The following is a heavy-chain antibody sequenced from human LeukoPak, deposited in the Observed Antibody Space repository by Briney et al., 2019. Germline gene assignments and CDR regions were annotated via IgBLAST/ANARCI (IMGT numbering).Heavy chain of an antibody. CDR1: GGTFSSYA. D-gene: IGHD6-6*01. CDR3: ARARGAARAPVGY. V-gene: IGHV1-69*06. Sequence: SVKVSCKASGGTFSSYAISWVRQAPGQGLEWMGGIIPIFGTANYAQKFQGRVTITADKSTSTAYMELRSLRSDDTAVYYCARARGAARAPVGYWGQGTLVTVSS. CDR2: IIPIFGTA. J-gene: IGHJ4*02.